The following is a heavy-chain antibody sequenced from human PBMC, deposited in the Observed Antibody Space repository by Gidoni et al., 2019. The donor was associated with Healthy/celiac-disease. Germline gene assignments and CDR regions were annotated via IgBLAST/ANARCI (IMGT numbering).Heavy chain of an antibody. CDR2: INSDGSST. CDR3: ARDLPPYDSSGDAFDI. V-gene: IGHV3-74*01. J-gene: IGHJ3*02. Sequence: EVQLVESGGGLVQPGGYLRLSCAAPGFTFSSYWMHWFRQAPGKGRVWVARINSDGSSTSYADSVKGRFTISRDNAKNTLYLQMNSLRAEDTAVYYCARDLPPYDSSGDAFDIWGQGTMVTVSS. D-gene: IGHD3-22*01. CDR1: GFTFSSYW.